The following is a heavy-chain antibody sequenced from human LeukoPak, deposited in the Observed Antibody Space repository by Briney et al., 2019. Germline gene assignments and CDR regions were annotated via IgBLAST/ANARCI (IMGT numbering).Heavy chain of an antibody. CDR3: ARLRAFDI. J-gene: IGHJ3*02. Sequence: GSLRLSCIVSGFTFRSHWMSWVRQAPGKGLEWVANIKEDESEKYYVDSVKGRFTISRDNAKNSLYLQMNTLRVEDTAVYYCARLRAFDIWGQGTMVTVSS. CDR1: GFTFRSHW. V-gene: IGHV3-7*01. CDR2: IKEDESEK.